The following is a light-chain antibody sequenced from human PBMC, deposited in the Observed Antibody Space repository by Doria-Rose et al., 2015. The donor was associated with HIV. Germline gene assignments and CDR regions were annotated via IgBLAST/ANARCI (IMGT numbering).Light chain of an antibody. Sequence: DIRVTQSPESLGMSLGERATLNCKSNQSLLYTSKNYLAWYQQKPVQPPKSLIYWASTRQSGVPARFSGSGSGTDFTLTIGSLEAEDVAVYYCQQYYDTPSFGPGTTVDIK. J-gene: IGKJ3*01. CDR1: QSLLYTSKNY. CDR2: WAS. V-gene: IGKV4-1*01. CDR3: QQYYDTPS.